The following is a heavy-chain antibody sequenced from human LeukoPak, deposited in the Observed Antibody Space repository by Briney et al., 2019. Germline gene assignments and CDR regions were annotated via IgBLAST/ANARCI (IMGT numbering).Heavy chain of an antibody. V-gene: IGHV3-9*01. CDR1: GFSLDDYA. Sequence: PGGSLRLSCAASGFSLDDYAMHWVRQGPGKGLEWVSGISWTDGKIGYADSVKGRFTMSRDNAKNSLYLQMNSLRAEDTALYYCAKGAPWAISKWGQGTLVTVSS. CDR2: ISWTDGKI. J-gene: IGHJ4*02. CDR3: AKGAPWAISK. D-gene: IGHD2/OR15-2a*01.